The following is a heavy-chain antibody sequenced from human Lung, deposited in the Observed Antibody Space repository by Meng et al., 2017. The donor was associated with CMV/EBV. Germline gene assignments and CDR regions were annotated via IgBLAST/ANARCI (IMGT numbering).Heavy chain of an antibody. Sequence: GGSLRLXCAASGFTFDDFAMHWVRQSPGEGLEWVSGISGNSEFIGYADSVKGRFTISRDNARKSLSLEINTLRVEDTALYYCVKGGGEKVTFDAMDVWGQGTTVTVSS. D-gene: IGHD2-21*02. CDR3: VKGGGEKVTFDAMDV. CDR1: GFTFDDFA. CDR2: ISGNSEFI. V-gene: IGHV3-9*01. J-gene: IGHJ6*02.